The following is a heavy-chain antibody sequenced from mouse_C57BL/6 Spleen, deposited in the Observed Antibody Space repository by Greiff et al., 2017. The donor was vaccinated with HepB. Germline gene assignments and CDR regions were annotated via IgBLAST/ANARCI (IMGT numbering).Heavy chain of an antibody. J-gene: IGHJ4*01. CDR3: ARHDDGYYDAMDY. CDR2: ISSGSSTI. Sequence: EVQRVESGGGLVKPGGSLKLSCAASGFTFSDYGMHWVRQAPEKGLEWVAYISSGSSTIYYADTVKGRFTISRDNAKNTLFLQMTSLRSEDTAMYYCARHDDGYYDAMDYWGQGTSVTVSS. V-gene: IGHV5-17*01. D-gene: IGHD2-3*01. CDR1: GFTFSDYG.